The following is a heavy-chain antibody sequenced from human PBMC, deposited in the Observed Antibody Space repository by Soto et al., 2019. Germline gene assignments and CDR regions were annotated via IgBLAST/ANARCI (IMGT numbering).Heavy chain of an antibody. CDR3: ARHPRSEAGRFYYFSYLDV. CDR2: IYSGGIT. D-gene: IGHD6-19*01. Sequence: EVQLVESGGGLVQPGGSLRLSCAASGFTVSNNYMSWVRQAPGKGLEWVSVIYSGGITYNADSVKGRLTTSRDNSKNTMDLQMNSLRAEDTAVYYCARHPRSEAGRFYYFSYLDVWGKGSSVTVSS. CDR1: GFTVSNNY. V-gene: IGHV3-66*04. J-gene: IGHJ6*03.